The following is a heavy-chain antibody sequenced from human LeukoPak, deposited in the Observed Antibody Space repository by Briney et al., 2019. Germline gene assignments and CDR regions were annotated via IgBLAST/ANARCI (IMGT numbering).Heavy chain of an antibody. V-gene: IGHV3-48*03. CDR3: TRRAVGSSSEGYMDV. D-gene: IGHD2-2*01. J-gene: IGHJ6*03. CDR1: GFTFSSYE. CDR2: ISSSGSTI. Sequence: GGSLRLSCAASGFTFSSYEMNWVRQAPGKGLEWVSYISSSGSTIYYADSVKGGFTISRENAKNSLYLQMNSLRAEDTAVYYCTRRAVGSSSEGYMDVWGKGTTVTVSS.